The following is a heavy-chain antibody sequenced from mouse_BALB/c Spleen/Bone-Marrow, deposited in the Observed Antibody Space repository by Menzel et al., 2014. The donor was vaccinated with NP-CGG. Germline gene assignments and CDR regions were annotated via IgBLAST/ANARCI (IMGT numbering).Heavy chain of an antibody. J-gene: IGHJ4*01. V-gene: IGHV1S81*02. CDR1: GYTFTSYY. Sequence: QVQLKQSGAELVKPGASVKLFCKASGYTFTSYYMYWVKQRPGQGLEWFGEINPSNGGTNFNEKFKNKATLTVDKSSSTAYMQLSSLTSEDSAVYYCSRGRRDALDYWGQGTSVTVSS. CDR3: SRGRRDALDY. CDR2: INPSNGGT.